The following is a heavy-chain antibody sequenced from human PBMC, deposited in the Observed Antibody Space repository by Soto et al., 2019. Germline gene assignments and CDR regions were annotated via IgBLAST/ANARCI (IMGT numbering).Heavy chain of an antibody. J-gene: IGHJ4*02. V-gene: IGHV1-3*01. CDR3: ARVTMVVRGVPAY. D-gene: IGHD3-10*01. Sequence: GPSVKVSCKPSGNTFPNYALHWVRQAPGQRPEWMGWINGGNGNTKYSQKFQDRVTITRDTSASTAYMELSSLRSEDTAVYYCARVTMVVRGVPAYWGQGTLVTVSS. CDR2: INGGNGNT. CDR1: GNTFPNYA.